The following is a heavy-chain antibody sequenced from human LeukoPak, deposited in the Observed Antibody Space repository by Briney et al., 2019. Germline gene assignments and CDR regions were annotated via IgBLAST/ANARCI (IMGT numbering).Heavy chain of an antibody. Sequence: PGGSLRLSCAASGFTFSSYAMGWVRQAPGKGLEWVSAISGSGGSTYYADSVKGRFTIFRDNSKNTLYLQMNSLRAEDTAVYYCTTTGIAAAGTFDYWGQGTLVTVSS. CDR1: GFTFSSYA. D-gene: IGHD6-13*01. CDR2: ISGSGGST. J-gene: IGHJ4*02. V-gene: IGHV3-23*01. CDR3: TTTGIAAAGTFDY.